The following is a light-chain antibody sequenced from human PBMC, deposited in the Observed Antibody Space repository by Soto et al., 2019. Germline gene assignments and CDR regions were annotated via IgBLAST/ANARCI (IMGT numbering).Light chain of an antibody. CDR1: QSLSNN. Sequence: IVLTQSPGTLSLSPWERATLSCRASQSLSNNIYLAWYQQKPGQAPRLLIYGASTRATGIPARFSGSGSGTDFTLTISSLQSEDFVVYYCQQYNNWPPITFGQGTRLEIK. CDR3: QQYNNWPPIT. V-gene: IGKV3-15*01. CDR2: GAS. J-gene: IGKJ5*01.